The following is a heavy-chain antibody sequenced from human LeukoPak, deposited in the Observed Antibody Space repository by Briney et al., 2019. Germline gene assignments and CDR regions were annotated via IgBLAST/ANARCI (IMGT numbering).Heavy chain of an antibody. CDR2: IYHSGST. D-gene: IGHD6-19*01. J-gene: IGHJ5*02. CDR1: GGSISSYY. V-gene: IGHV4-59*01. Sequence: SETLSLTCTVSGGSISSYYWSWIRQPPGKGLEWIGYIYHSGSTNYNPSLKSRVTISVDMSKNQMSLKLSSVTAADTAVYYCARDSVVAGNNWFDPWGQGTLVTVSS. CDR3: ARDSVVAGNNWFDP.